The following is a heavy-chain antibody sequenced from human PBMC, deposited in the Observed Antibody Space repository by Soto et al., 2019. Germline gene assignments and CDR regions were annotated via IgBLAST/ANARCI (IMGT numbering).Heavy chain of an antibody. D-gene: IGHD3-22*01. V-gene: IGHV3-33*01. CDR3: ARGKYYYDSSGRETFDY. CDR1: GFTFSSYG. J-gene: IGHJ4*02. Sequence: PGGSLGLSCAASGFTFSSYGMHWVRQAPGKGLEWVAVIWYDGSNKYYADSVKGRFTISRDNSKNTLYLQMNSLRAEDTAVYYCARGKYYYDSSGRETFDYWGQGTLVTVSS. CDR2: IWYDGSNK.